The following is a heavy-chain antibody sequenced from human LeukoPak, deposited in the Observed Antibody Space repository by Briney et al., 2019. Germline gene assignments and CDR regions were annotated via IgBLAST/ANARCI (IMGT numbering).Heavy chain of an antibody. J-gene: IGHJ4*02. CDR1: GFTFSSYA. Sequence: GGSLRLSCAASGFTFSSYAMSWVRQAPGEGLEWVSAISGSGGSTYYADSVKGRFTISRDNSKNTLYLQMNSLRAEDTDVYYCAKGRRTPGDIVVVPAAMPLDYWGQGTLVTASS. CDR2: ISGSGGST. CDR3: AKGRRTPGDIVVVPAAMPLDY. V-gene: IGHV3-23*01. D-gene: IGHD2-2*01.